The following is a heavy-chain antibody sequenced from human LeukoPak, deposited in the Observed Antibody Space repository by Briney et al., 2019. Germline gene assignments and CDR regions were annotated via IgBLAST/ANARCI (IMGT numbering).Heavy chain of an antibody. CDR1: GFTFSSYS. J-gene: IGHJ4*02. CDR3: ARDVSSSRVGSPFDY. CDR2: ISSSSSTI. Sequence: GGSLRLFCAASGFTFSSYSMNWVRQAPGKGLEWVSYISSSSSTIYYADSVKGRFTISRDNAKNSLYLQMNSLRAGDTAVYYCARDVSSSRVGSPFDYWGQGTLVTVSS. V-gene: IGHV3-48*01. D-gene: IGHD6-13*01.